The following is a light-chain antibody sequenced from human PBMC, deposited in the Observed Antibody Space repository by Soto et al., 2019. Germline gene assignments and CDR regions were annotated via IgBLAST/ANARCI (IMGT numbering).Light chain of an antibody. CDR2: DAS. CDR3: QQRSNWPLT. CDR1: QSIRNY. Sequence: VLTMSPGTLSLNPGERATLSCRASQSIRNYLAWYQQKPGQSPRLLIYDASNRATDVPARFSGSGSGTDFTLGISSLEPEDFAVYFCQQRSNWPLTFGPGSKVAIK. V-gene: IGKV3-11*01. J-gene: IGKJ3*01.